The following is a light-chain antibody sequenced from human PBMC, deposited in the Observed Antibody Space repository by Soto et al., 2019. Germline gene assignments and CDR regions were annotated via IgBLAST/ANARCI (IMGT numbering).Light chain of an antibody. CDR2: GVS. CDR1: QSVFSN. V-gene: IGKV3-15*01. J-gene: IGKJ4*01. Sequence: EIVMTQSPATLSVSPGERVTLSCRASQSVFSNFAWYQQKPGQAPRLLIYGVSTRATGVPVRFSGSGSGTEFTLTNSSLQSEDFAVYYCQQYNPWPLTFGGGTKVEIK. CDR3: QQYNPWPLT.